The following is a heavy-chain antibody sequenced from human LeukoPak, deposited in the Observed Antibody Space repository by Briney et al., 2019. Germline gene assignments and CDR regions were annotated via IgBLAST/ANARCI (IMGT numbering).Heavy chain of an antibody. CDR1: GYSFSNYW. D-gene: IGHD5-24*01. CDR2: IYPGDSDT. Sequence: GESLKISCKGSGYSFSNYWIGWVRQMPGKGLEWMGIIYPGDSDTRNSPSFQGQVTISADKSISTAYLQWSSLKASDTAMYYCARPSKHGYNQPFDYWGQGTLVTVSS. CDR3: ARPSKHGYNQPFDY. J-gene: IGHJ4*02. V-gene: IGHV5-51*01.